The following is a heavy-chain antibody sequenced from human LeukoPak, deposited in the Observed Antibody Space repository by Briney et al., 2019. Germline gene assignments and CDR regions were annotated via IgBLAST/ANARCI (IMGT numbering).Heavy chain of an antibody. V-gene: IGHV3-23*01. J-gene: IGHJ4*02. CDR1: GFTFGDYT. CDR3: AKGGGGYLDY. CDR2: ISGDGGGT. Sequence: GRSLRLSCTASGFTFGDYTMKWVRQAPGEGLEWVSTISGDGGGTYYADSVKGRFTISRDNSQNTLFLQMNSLRADDTAVYYCAKGGGGYLDYWGQGALVTVSS.